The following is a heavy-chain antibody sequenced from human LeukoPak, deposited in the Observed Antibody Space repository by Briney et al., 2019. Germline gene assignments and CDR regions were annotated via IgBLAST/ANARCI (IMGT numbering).Heavy chain of an antibody. V-gene: IGHV4-34*01. CDR1: GGAFTGYY. Sequence: SETLSLTCAGSGGAFTGYYWSWIRQPPGKGLEWIGEINHSGSTNYNPSLKSRVTISVDTSKNQFSLKLSSVTAADTAVYYCARGFARITVFGVVNGNWFDPWGQGTLVTVSS. CDR2: INHSGST. D-gene: IGHD3-3*01. CDR3: ARGFARITVFGVVNGNWFDP. J-gene: IGHJ5*02.